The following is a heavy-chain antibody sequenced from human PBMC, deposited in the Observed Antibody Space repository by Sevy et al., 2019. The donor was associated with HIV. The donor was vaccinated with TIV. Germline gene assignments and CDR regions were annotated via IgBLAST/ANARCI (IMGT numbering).Heavy chain of an antibody. CDR3: AREPTIVVVPAVYYYGMDV. CDR2: IWYDGSNK. CDR1: GFTFSSYG. D-gene: IGHD2-2*01. Sequence: GGSLRLSCAASGFTFSSYGMHWVRQAPGKGLEWVAVIWYDGSNKYYADSVKGRFTISRDNSKNTLYLQMNSLRAEDKAVYYCAREPTIVVVPAVYYYGMDVWGQGTTVTVSS. J-gene: IGHJ6*02. V-gene: IGHV3-33*01.